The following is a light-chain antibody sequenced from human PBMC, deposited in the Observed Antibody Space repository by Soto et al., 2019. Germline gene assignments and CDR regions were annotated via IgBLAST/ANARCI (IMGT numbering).Light chain of an antibody. J-gene: IGKJ4*01. CDR2: AAS. Sequence: DIQMTQAPSSVSASVGDRVTITCRASQGISSWVAWYLQKTGKAPKLLIYAASSLQSGVPSRFSGSGSGTDFTLTISSLQPEDFATYYCQQADSFPLTLGGGTKVEIK. V-gene: IGKV1-12*01. CDR3: QQADSFPLT. CDR1: QGISSW.